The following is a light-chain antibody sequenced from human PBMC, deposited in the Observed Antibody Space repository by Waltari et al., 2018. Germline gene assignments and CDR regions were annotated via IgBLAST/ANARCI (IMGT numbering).Light chain of an antibody. CDR2: EVT. Sequence: QSGLPQPASVSGSPRQSITIPCTGTSSDVGNYNLVSWYQQYPGKAPKLMVYEVTKRASGVSDRFSGSKSGNTASLTIYGLQSEDEADYYCCSYAGFGIYVFGTGTKVTVL. J-gene: IGLJ1*01. CDR3: CSYAGFGIYV. V-gene: IGLV2-23*02. CDR1: SSDVGNYNL.